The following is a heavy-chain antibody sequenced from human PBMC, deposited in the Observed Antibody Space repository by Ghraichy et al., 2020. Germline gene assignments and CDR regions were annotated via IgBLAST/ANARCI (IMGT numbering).Heavy chain of an antibody. CDR3: ARELIVGDDSSGYYYYYGMDV. J-gene: IGHJ6*02. V-gene: IGHV3-53*01. D-gene: IGHD3-22*01. CDR1: GFTVSSNY. CDR2: IYSGGST. Sequence: GGSLRLSCAASGFTVSSNYMSWVRQAPGKGLEWVSVIYSGGSTYYADSMKGRFTISRDNSKNTLYLQMNSLRAEDTAVYYCARELIVGDDSSGYYYYYGMDVWGQGTTVTVSS.